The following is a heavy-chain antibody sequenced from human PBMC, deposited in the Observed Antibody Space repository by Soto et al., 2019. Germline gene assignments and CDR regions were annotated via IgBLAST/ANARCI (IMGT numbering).Heavy chain of an antibody. CDR3: ARDGRRGYPYGMDV. Sequence: QVQLQESGPGLVKPSQTLSLTCTVSGGSISSGGYYWSWIRQHPGKGLEWIGYIYYSGSTYYNPSLTSRVTISVDTSKNQFSLKLSSVTAADTAVYYCARDGRRGYPYGMDVWGQGTTVTVSS. J-gene: IGHJ6*02. V-gene: IGHV4-31*03. CDR1: GGSISSGGYY. CDR2: IYYSGST. D-gene: IGHD3-10*01.